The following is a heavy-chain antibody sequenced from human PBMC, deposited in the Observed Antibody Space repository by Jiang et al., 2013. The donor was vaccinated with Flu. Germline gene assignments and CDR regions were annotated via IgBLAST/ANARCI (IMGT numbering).Heavy chain of an antibody. V-gene: IGHV1-24*01. CDR2: FDPDDGEK. Sequence: GAEVKKPGASVKVSCKVSGYSLSVVSMHWVRQAPGRGLEWMGGFDPDDGEKVYGQGFQGRLTMIDDTSSNTAYMELSSLRPEDTALYFCTTPTAGDAFDLWGQGTMVTVSS. CDR1: GYSLSVVS. CDR3: TTPTAGDAFDL. J-gene: IGHJ3*01.